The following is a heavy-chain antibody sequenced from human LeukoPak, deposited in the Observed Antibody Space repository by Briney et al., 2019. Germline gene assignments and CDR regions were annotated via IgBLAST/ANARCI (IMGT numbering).Heavy chain of an antibody. CDR3: ARDRRYCSGGSCYSGRIDR. V-gene: IGHV1-18*01. J-gene: IGHJ4*02. CDR2: ISAYNGNT. Sequence: ASVKGSCGAAVYTVTGEGVVQTAQAPGQGLEWMGWISAYNGNTNYAQKLQGRVTMTTDTSTSTAYMELRSLRSDDTAVYYCARDRRYCSGGSCYSGRIDRGGQGTLVTVSS. D-gene: IGHD2-15*01. CDR1: VYTVTGEG.